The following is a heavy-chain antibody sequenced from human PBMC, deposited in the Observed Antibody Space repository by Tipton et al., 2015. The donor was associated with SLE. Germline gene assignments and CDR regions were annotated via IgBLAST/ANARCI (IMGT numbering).Heavy chain of an antibody. Sequence: TLSLTCSVSGGSISGSYWSWIRQPPGKGLEWIGEINHSGSTNYNPSLKSRVTISVDTSKNQFSLKLSPVTAADTAVYYCARQPIAAAGTSNYFDYWGQGTLVTVSS. D-gene: IGHD6-13*01. CDR3: ARQPIAAAGTSNYFDY. CDR2: INHSGST. CDR1: GGSISGSY. V-gene: IGHV4-34*01. J-gene: IGHJ4*02.